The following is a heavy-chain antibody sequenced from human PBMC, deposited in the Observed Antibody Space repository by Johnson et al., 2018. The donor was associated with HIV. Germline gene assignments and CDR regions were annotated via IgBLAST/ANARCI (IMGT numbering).Heavy chain of an antibody. CDR2: IKQDGSEK. J-gene: IGHJ3*02. CDR3: AKDGGQKALDI. CDR1: GFTFSSYW. Sequence: VQLVESGGGVVQHGRSLRLSCAASGFTFSSYWMSWVRQAPGKGLEWVANIKQDGSEKYYADSVKGRFTISRDNSKNTLYLQMNSLRAEDRAVYYCAKDGGQKALDIWGQGTMVTVSS. V-gene: IGHV3-7*01.